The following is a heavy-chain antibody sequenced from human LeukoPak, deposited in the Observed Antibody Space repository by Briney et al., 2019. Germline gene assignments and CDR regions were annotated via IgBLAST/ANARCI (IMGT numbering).Heavy chain of an antibody. CDR2: INHSGST. D-gene: IGHD2-15*01. CDR1: GGSISSSNW. Sequence: SETLSLTCAVSGGSISSSNWWSWVRQPPGKGLEWVGEINHSGSTNHNPSLKSRVTISVDTSKNQFSLKLSSVTAADTAVYYCARRLLGYCSGGSCYSGYFQHWGQGTLVTVSS. J-gene: IGHJ1*01. CDR3: ARRLLGYCSGGSCYSGYFQH. V-gene: IGHV4-4*02.